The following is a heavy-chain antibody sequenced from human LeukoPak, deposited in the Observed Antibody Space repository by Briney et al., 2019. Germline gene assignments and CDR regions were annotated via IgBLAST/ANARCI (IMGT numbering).Heavy chain of an antibody. V-gene: IGHV3-53*05. CDR2: IYSVGST. CDR1: GFSVSSNY. Sequence: GQSLRLSCAASGFSVSSNYMGWVRQLQGEGLEWDSVIYSVGSTYYADSVKGRFTISRDNSKNTLYLQMNSLRAEDTAVYYCARDGGYYDFWSGYPMDVWGKGTTVTVSS. CDR3: ARDGGYYDFWSGYPMDV. D-gene: IGHD3-3*01. J-gene: IGHJ6*03.